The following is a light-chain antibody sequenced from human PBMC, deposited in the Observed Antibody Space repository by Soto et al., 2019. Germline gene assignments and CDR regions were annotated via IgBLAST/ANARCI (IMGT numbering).Light chain of an antibody. Sequence: QSALTQPPSVSGSPGQWFSISCSGSISNLGSNAVTWYQHIPGTAPKVLIYSNNQRRSGVPDRFSGSKSGTSASLAISGLQSEDEADYYCAAWDDSLNGRFVFGTGTKVTVL. J-gene: IGLJ1*01. V-gene: IGLV1-44*01. CDR3: AAWDDSLNGRFV. CDR2: SNN. CDR1: ISNLGSNA.